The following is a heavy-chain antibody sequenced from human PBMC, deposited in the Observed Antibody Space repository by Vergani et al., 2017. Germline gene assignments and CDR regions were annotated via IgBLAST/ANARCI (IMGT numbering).Heavy chain of an antibody. V-gene: IGHV3-30-3*01. J-gene: IGHJ4*02. Sequence: QVQLVESGGGVVQPGTSLRLSCVVSGFALNRHAMYWVRQAPGKGLEWVVGISFDGTNEYYPDLVKGRFTISRDIAKNTLYLQVRSLRLEDTGVYHCVRDRGLXAGGRSYTEAWDYWGQGTPVTVSS. CDR1: GFALNRHA. CDR2: ISFDGTNE. D-gene: IGHD2-2*02. CDR3: VRDRGLXAGGRSYTEAWDY.